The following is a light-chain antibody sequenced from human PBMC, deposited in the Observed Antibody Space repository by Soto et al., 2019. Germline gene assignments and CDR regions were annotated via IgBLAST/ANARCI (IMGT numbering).Light chain of an antibody. CDR2: EVS. V-gene: IGLV2-8*01. CDR1: SSDVGGYTY. J-gene: IGLJ2*01. CDR3: SSYAGINNLGV. Sequence: QSVLTQPASVSGSPGQSVTISCTGTSSDVGGYTYVSWYQQHPGKAPKLMIYEVSKRPSGVPDRFSGSKSDNTASLTVSGLQAEDEADYYCSSYAGINNLGVFGGGTKLTVL.